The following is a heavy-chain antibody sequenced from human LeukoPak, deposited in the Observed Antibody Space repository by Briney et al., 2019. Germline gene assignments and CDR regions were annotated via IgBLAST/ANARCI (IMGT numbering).Heavy chain of an antibody. CDR3: ARGPDSYYYDSSGYYWFDP. V-gene: IGHV1-8*03. CDR1: GYTFTSYD. Sequence: ASVKVSCKASGYTFTSYDINWVRQATGQGLEWMGWMNPNSGNTGYAQKFQGRVTITRNTSISTAYMELSNLRSEDTAVYYCARGPDSYYYDSSGYYWFDPWGQGTLVTVSS. CDR2: MNPNSGNT. J-gene: IGHJ5*02. D-gene: IGHD3-22*01.